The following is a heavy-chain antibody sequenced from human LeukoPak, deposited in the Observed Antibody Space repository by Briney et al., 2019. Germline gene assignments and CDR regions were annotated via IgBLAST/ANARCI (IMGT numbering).Heavy chain of an antibody. D-gene: IGHD3-22*01. CDR2: IYTSGST. V-gene: IGHV4-4*07. J-gene: IGHJ4*02. CDR3: ARVRDYYDSSGYYLDY. Sequence: PSETLSLTCTVSGGSISSYYWSWIRQPAGKGLEWIGRIYTSGSTNYNPSLKSRVTMSVDTSKNQFSLKLSSVTAADTAVYYCARVRDYYDSSGYYLDYWGQGTLVTVSS. CDR1: GGSISSYY.